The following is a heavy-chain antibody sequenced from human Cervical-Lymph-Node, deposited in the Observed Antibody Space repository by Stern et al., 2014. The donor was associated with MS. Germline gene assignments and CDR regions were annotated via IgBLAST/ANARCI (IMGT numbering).Heavy chain of an antibody. J-gene: IGHJ4*02. V-gene: IGHV4-59*01. CDR3: AREAPGGSGWTPVDY. D-gene: IGHD6-19*01. Sequence: VHLVESGPGLVTPSETLSLTCTVPGGSISSYFWSWIPQSPGSTLEWIRYISHSGSPNSNHSIKRRVPLSRDTSKNTLSLKLRSVTAADTAVYYCAREAPGGSGWTPVDYWGQGILVTVSS. CDR1: GGSISSYF. CDR2: ISHSGSP.